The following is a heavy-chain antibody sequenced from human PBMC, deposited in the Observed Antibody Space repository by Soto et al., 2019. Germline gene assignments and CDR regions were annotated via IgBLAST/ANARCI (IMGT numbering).Heavy chain of an antibody. Sequence: EVQVLATGGGLIQPGGSLRLSCAASGFTVNSHYMSWVRQAPGEGLQWVSITNTGGTTYYADSVKGRFTVSRDKSKNTLYLQMNRLRAEDTAVYYCAKGDGFILAVWGQGTTVSVSS. V-gene: IGHV3-53*02. CDR2: TNTGGTT. CDR1: GFTVNSHY. D-gene: IGHD1-26*01. CDR3: AKGDGFILAV. J-gene: IGHJ6*02.